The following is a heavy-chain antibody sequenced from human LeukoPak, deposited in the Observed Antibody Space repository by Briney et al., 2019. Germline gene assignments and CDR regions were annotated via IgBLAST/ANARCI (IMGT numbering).Heavy chain of an antibody. J-gene: IGHJ4*02. Sequence: ASVKVSCKASGGTFSSYAISWVRQAPGQGLEWMGGITPIFGTANYAQKFQGRVTITADESTSTAYMELSSLRSEDTAVYYCARGYDSSGYYYEATSEFDYWGQGTLVTVSS. D-gene: IGHD3-22*01. CDR3: ARGYDSSGYYYEATSEFDY. V-gene: IGHV1-69*01. CDR2: ITPIFGTA. CDR1: GGTFSSYA.